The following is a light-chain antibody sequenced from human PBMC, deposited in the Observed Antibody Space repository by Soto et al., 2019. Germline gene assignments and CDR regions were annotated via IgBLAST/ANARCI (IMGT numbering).Light chain of an antibody. CDR2: EVS. V-gene: IGLV2-14*01. J-gene: IGLJ1*01. Sequence: QSVLTQPASVSASPGPSITISCTGTSSDVGAYNSVSWYQQHPGKASKLMIYEVSNRPSGVSNRFSGSKSGNTASLTISGLQAEDEADYYCCFNARSSTRIFGSGTQVAVL. CDR3: CFNARSSTRI. CDR1: SSDVGAYNS.